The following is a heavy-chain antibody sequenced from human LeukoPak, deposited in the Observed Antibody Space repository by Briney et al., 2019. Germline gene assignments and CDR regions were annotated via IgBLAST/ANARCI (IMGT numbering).Heavy chain of an antibody. CDR1: GGSISSSSYY. CDR2: IYYSGST. Sequence: SETLSLTCTVSGGSISSSSYYWGWIRQPPGKGLEWIGSIYYSGSTYYNPSLKSRVTISVDTSKNQFPLKLSSVTAADTAVYYCVLDHYYYYYMDVWGKGTTVTVSS. V-gene: IGHV4-39*01. CDR3: VLDHYYYYYMDV. J-gene: IGHJ6*03. D-gene: IGHD1-1*01.